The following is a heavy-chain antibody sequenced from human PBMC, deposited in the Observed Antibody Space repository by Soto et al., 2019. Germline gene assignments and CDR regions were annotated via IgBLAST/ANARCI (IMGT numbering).Heavy chain of an antibody. D-gene: IGHD3-10*01. CDR3: ARGLGDYWFDP. CDR2: IYFSGSP. CDR1: GGSITRGGYY. Sequence: QVQLQESGPGLVKPSQTLSLTCTVSGGSITRGGYYWTWIRQLPGKGLECIGYIYFSGSPYYNTSLKSRHTLSADTSKNQSSLKLTSVTVADTAMYYCARGLGDYWFDPWGQGTLVAVSS. J-gene: IGHJ5*02. V-gene: IGHV4-31*02.